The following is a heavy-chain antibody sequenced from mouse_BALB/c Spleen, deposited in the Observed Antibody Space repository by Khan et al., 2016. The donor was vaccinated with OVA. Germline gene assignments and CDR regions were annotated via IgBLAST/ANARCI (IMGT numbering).Heavy chain of an antibody. Sequence: QIQLVQSGPELKKPGETVRISYKASGYTFTTAGIQWVQKMPGKGLKWIGWINTHSGVPKYAEDFKGRFAFSLEISVNTAYLQITNLKNEDTATXVWARGGAGYYRKGGGAMEYWGQGTSVTVSS. CDR2: INTHSGVP. J-gene: IGHJ4*01. V-gene: IGHV9-4*02. CDR3: ARGGAGYYRKGGGAMEY. CDR1: GYTFTTAG. D-gene: IGHD2-12*01.